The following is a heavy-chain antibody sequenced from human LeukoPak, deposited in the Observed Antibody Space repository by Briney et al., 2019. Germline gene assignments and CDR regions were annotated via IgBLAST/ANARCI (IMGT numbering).Heavy chain of an antibody. CDR3: ASRSGSYYLFDH. D-gene: IGHD3-10*01. CDR2: IYHSGST. J-gene: IGHJ4*02. V-gene: IGHV4-30-2*01. Sequence: SETLSLTCAVSGGSISSGGYSWSWIPQPPGKGLEWIRYIYHSGSTYYNPSLKSRVTISVDRSKNQFSLKLSSVTAADTAVYYCASRSGSYYLFDHWGQGTLVTVSS. CDR1: GGSISSGGYS.